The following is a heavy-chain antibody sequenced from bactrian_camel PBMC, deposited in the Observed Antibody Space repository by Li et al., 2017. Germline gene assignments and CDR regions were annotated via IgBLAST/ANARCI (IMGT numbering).Heavy chain of an antibody. CDR2: IDSTNRT. D-gene: IGHD4*01. V-gene: IGHV3-2*01. CDR3: TTGYGRYGLYGLSDGP. Sequence: VQLVESGGDSVQAGGSLRLSCTASDYPYSPYCMGWFRQAAGKEREEVAIIDSTNRTTYSDSTKGRFTISRDDAKDTLYLQMNNLQTGDTAMYYCTTGYGRYGLYGLSDGPRGQGTQVTVS. J-gene: IGHJ4*01. CDR1: DYPYSPYC.